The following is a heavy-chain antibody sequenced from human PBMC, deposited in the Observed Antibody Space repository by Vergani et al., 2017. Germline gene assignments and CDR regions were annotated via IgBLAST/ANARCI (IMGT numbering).Heavy chain of an antibody. D-gene: IGHD3-16*02. CDR2: IFHSGST. V-gene: IGHV4-39*01. Sequence: QLLLQESDPGLVKPSETLSLTCTVSGASISSSSYYWGWIRQSPGKGLEWIGNIFHSGSTYYNLSLNSRVTISVDTSKKQFSLKLSSVTAVDTAVYYCARGTYHDDFSGPSEGPFDIWGQGTLVTISS. CDR3: ARGTYHDDFSGPSEGPFDI. CDR1: GASISSSSYY. J-gene: IGHJ3*02.